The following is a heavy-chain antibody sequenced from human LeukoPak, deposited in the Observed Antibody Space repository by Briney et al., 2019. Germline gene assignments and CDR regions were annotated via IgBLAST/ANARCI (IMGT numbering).Heavy chain of an antibody. CDR1: GGSISSYY. CDR2: IYYSGST. V-gene: IGHV4-59*01. D-gene: IGHD1-7*01. Sequence: PSETLSLTCTVSGGSISSYYWSWIRQPPEKGLEWIGYIYYSGSTYYKPSLKSRVTISVDTSKNQFSLKLSSVTAADTAVYYCARCTGTTDDYYYYMDVWGKGTTVTVSS. CDR3: ARCTGTTDDYYYYMDV. J-gene: IGHJ6*03.